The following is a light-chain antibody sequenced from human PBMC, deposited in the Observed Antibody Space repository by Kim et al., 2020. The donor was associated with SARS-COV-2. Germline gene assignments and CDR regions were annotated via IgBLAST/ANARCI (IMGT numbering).Light chain of an antibody. CDR3: CSYAGSSTWV. V-gene: IGLV2-23*02. Sequence: QSALTQPASVSGSPGQSITISCTGSSSDVGSYNYVSWYQQHPGKAPKIMIYEVSKRPSGVSNRFSGSKSGNTASLPISGLQAEDEADYYCCSYAGSSTWVFGGGTQLTVL. CDR1: SSDVGSYNY. J-gene: IGLJ2*01. CDR2: EVS.